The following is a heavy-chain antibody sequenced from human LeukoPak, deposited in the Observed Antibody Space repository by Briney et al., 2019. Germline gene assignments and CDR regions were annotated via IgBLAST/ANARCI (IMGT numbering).Heavy chain of an antibody. V-gene: IGHV1-8*01. CDR3: ARLGQWLVDRPNYYYYYMDV. Sequence: ASVKVSCKASGYTFTSYDINWVRQATGQGLEWMGWMNPNSGNTGYAQKFQGRVTMTRNTSISTAYMELSSLRSEDTAVYYCARLGQWLVDRPNYYYYYMDVWGKGTTVTISS. J-gene: IGHJ6*03. CDR2: MNPNSGNT. D-gene: IGHD6-19*01. CDR1: GYTFTSYD.